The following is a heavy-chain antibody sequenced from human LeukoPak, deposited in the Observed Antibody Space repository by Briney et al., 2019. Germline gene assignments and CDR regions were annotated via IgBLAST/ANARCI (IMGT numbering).Heavy chain of an antibody. D-gene: IGHD6-13*01. CDR3: AKSDTPWGSWYYFDY. CDR2: ITNSGAST. Sequence: GSLRLSCAASGFPLSNYGMSWVRQAPGKGLEWVSSITNSGASTYYADSVKGRFTISRDNSKNTLYLQMNSLRAEDTAVYYCAKSDTPWGSWYYFDYWGQGTLVTVSS. V-gene: IGHV3-23*01. CDR1: GFPLSNYG. J-gene: IGHJ4*02.